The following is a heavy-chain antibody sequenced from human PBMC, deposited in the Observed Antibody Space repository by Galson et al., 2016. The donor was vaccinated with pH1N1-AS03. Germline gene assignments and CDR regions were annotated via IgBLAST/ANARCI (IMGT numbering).Heavy chain of an antibody. CDR2: IKSGGGDT. Sequence: SLRLSCAASGFTFSNYWMHWVRQVPGRDLMWVSGIKSGGGDTRYADSVKGRYIISRDDAKNTLYLQMNSLRAEDTARFYWARAPDPNNIGCYYFDNRGQGILVTVAS. CDR3: ARAPDPNNIGCYYFDN. V-gene: IGHV3-74*01. D-gene: IGHD6-19*01. CDR1: GFTFSNYW. J-gene: IGHJ4*02.